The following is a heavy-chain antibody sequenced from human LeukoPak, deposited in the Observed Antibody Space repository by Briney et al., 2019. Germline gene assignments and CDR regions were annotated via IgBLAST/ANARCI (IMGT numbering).Heavy chain of an antibody. V-gene: IGHV4-34*01. D-gene: IGHD5-18*01. J-gene: IGHJ5*02. CDR3: GRGREDTAMLNCFDP. CDR2: INHSGSS. CDR1: GGSFSGYY. Sequence: SETLSLTCAVYGGSFSGYYWSWIRQAPGKGLEWIGEINHSGSSNYNPSLKRGVTISVDTSKKKLSLKLRNVMGAEAAVYYCGRGREDTAMLNCFDPWGQGTLVTVSS.